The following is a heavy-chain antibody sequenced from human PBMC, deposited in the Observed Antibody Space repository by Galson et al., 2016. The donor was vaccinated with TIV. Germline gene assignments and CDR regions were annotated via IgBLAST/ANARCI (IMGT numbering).Heavy chain of an antibody. J-gene: IGHJ4*02. CDR3: ARASSSPTRFD. CDR1: GGSLSSYY. D-gene: IGHD6-13*01. CDR2: IYSSGNT. Sequence: ETLSLTCTVSGGSLSSYYWSWIRQPAGKGLEWIGRIYSSGNTNCNPSLKSRVTMSVDTSKNQFSLTLTSVTAADTAVYYCARASSSPTRFDWGQGTLVTVSS. V-gene: IGHV4-4*07.